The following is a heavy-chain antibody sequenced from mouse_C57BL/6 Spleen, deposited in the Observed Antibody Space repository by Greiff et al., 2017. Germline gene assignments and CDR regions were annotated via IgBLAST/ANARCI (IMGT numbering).Heavy chain of an antibody. Sequence: EVQLQQSVAELVRPGASVKLSCTASGFNIQNTYMHWVKQRPEQGLEWIGRFDPANGNPNYAPKFQGKATITADTSSNTAYLQLSSLTSGDTAIYYCTRWRYGGSSDWYFDVWGTGTTGTVSS. J-gene: IGHJ1*03. CDR1: GFNIQNTY. D-gene: IGHD1-1*01. V-gene: IGHV14-3*01. CDR2: FDPANGNP. CDR3: TRWRYGGSSDWYFDV.